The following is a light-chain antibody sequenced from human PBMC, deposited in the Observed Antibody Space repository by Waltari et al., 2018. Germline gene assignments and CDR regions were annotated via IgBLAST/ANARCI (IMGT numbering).Light chain of an antibody. CDR2: WAS. J-gene: IGKJ4*01. Sequence: DIQMTQSPSTLSASVGDRVTITCRASQSIGSSLAWYQQTPGKALKIVIYWASSLESGVPSRFSGSGAGTEFTLTISSLQPDDFATYYCQQCNSYLLTFGGGTKVEIK. V-gene: IGKV1-5*03. CDR3: QQCNSYLLT. CDR1: QSIGSS.